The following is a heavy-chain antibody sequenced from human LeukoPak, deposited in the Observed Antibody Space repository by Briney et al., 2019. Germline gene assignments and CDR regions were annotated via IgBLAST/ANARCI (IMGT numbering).Heavy chain of an antibody. J-gene: IGHJ4*02. Sequence: SETLSLTCTVSGGSISSGGYYWSWIRQPPGKGLEWIGEISHGGSTIYNPSLKSRVTISVDTSKNQFSLKLNSVTAADTAVYYCARWGYCTNGVCLDYWGQGTLVTVSS. CDR2: ISHGGST. V-gene: IGHV4-61*08. CDR1: GGSISSGGYY. CDR3: ARWGYCTNGVCLDY. D-gene: IGHD2-8*01.